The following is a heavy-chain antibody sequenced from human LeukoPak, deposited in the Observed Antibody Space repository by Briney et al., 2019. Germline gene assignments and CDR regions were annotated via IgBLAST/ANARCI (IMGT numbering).Heavy chain of an antibody. CDR3: AKSVYHYYYYGMDV. CDR2: ISWNSGSI. V-gene: IGHV3-9*01. D-gene: IGHD2-2*02. Sequence: GGSLRLSCAASGFTFSSYGMHWVRQAPGKGLEWVSGISWNSGSIGYADSVKGRFTISRDNAKNSLYLQMNSLRAEDTALYYCAKSVYHYYYYGMDVWGQGTTVTVSS. CDR1: GFTFSSYG. J-gene: IGHJ6*02.